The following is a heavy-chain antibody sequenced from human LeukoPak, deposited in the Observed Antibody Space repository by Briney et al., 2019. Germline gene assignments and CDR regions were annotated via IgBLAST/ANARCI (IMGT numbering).Heavy chain of an antibody. CDR2: IWYNGNNK. V-gene: IGHV3-33*01. CDR3: ARAPGAVDPFDY. Sequence: PGGSLRLSCAASGFTFSTYGMHWVRQAPGKGLEWVALIWYNGNNKDYADSVKGRFTISRDNSKNTLYLQMNSLRAEDTAVYYCARAPGAVDPFDYWGQGTLVTVSS. D-gene: IGHD3-10*01. J-gene: IGHJ4*02. CDR1: GFTFSTYG.